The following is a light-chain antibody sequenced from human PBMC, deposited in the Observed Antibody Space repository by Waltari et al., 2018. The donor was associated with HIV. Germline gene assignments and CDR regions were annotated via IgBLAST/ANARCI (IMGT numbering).Light chain of an antibody. CDR1: TSNIGSND. Sequence: SVLTQPPSASGTPGQRVTISRSGSTSNIGSNDVFWYQHPPGAAPKLLIHRNKQRPSGVPERFSGSTAGTEASLAMSGLRSEDEADYYCVAWDDSLRGVLFGGGTKVAVL. J-gene: IGLJ2*01. V-gene: IGLV1-47*01. CDR2: RNK. CDR3: VAWDDSLRGVL.